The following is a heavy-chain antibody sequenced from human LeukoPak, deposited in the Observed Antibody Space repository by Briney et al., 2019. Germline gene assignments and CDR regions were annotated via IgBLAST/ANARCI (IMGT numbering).Heavy chain of an antibody. CDR3: ARASSWSVPFDY. D-gene: IGHD6-13*01. CDR2: INHSGST. J-gene: IGHJ4*02. V-gene: IGHV4-34*01. CDR1: GGSFSGYY. Sequence: PSETPSLTCAVYGGSFSGYYWSWIRQPPGKGLEWIGEINHSGSTNYNPSLKSRVTISVDTSKNQFSLKLSSVTAADTAVYYCARASSWSVPFDYWGQGTLVTVSS.